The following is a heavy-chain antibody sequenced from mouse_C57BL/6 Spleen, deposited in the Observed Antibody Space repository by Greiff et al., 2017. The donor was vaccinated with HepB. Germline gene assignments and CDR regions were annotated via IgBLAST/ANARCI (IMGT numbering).Heavy chain of an antibody. CDR1: GFTFSDYG. J-gene: IGHJ3*01. CDR2: ISSGSSTI. D-gene: IGHD1-1*01. Sequence: EVKLMESGGGLVKPGGSLKLSCAASGFTFSDYGMHWVRQAPEKGLEWVAYISSGSSTIYYADTVKGRFTISRDNAKNTLFLQMTSLRSEDTAMYYCAGGSSQAWFAYWGQGTLVTVSA. V-gene: IGHV5-17*01. CDR3: AGGSSQAWFAY.